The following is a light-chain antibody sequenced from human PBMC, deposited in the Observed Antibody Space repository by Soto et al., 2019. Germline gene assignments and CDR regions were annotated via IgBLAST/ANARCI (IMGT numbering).Light chain of an antibody. Sequence: DILMTQSPATLSLSPGGRATLSCRASQSVSSNLAWYQQKPGQAPRLLIQRASTRATGIPARFSGSGSGTELTLTISSLQSEDFAVYFCQQYNNWPGPFGQGTKVDI. CDR2: RAS. V-gene: IGKV3-15*01. CDR3: QQYNNWPGP. CDR1: QSVSSN. J-gene: IGKJ1*01.